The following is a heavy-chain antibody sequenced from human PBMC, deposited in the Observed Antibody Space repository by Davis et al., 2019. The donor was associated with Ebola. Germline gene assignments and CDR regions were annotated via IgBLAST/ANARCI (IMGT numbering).Heavy chain of an antibody. CDR1: GFSFSTYD. D-gene: IGHD3-3*01. CDR3: ARGLTIFGVVMHDAFDI. CDR2: IGTAGDT. J-gene: IGHJ3*02. Sequence: GGSLRLSCAASGFSFSTYDMHWVRQATGKGLEWVSAIGTAGDTYYPGSVKGRFTISRENAKKSLYLQMNSLGAGDTAVYYCARGLTIFGVVMHDAFDIWGQGTMVTVSS. V-gene: IGHV3-13*01.